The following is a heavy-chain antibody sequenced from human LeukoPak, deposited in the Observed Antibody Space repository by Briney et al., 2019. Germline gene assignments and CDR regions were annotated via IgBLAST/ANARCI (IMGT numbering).Heavy chain of an antibody. V-gene: IGHV3-48*03. J-gene: IGHJ3*02. D-gene: IGHD3-16*01. CDR3: ARDFGRPGAYLYAFDI. CDR1: GFTFSSYE. CDR2: ISSSGSTI. Sequence: PGGSLRLSCAASGFTFSSYEMNWVRQAPGKGLEWVSYISSSGSTIYYADSVKGRFTISRDNAKNSLYLQMNSLRAEDTAVYYCARDFGRPGAYLYAFDIWGQGTMVTVSS.